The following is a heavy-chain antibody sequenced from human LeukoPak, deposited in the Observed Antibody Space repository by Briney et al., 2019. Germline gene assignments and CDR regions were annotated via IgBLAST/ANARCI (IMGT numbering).Heavy chain of an antibody. D-gene: IGHD2-2*01. Sequence: KPSETLSLTCTVSGGSIGSSHFYWGWIRQTPGKGLEWIGSVYDSGSAYHNPSITSRVTISVDVSKNQFSLNLRSVTAADTAVYCCARQGRGCSSSSCYSDWGQGTLVTVSS. J-gene: IGHJ4*02. V-gene: IGHV4-39*01. CDR1: GGSIGSSHFY. CDR3: ARQGRGCSSSSCYSD. CDR2: VYDSGSA.